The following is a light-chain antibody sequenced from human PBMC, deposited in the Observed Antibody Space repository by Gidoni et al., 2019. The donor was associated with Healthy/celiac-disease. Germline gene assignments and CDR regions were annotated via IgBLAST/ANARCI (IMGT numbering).Light chain of an antibody. Sequence: DIQMTQSPSSLSASVGDRVTITCRASQSISSYLNWYQQKPGKAPKLLIYGASSLQSWVPSRFSGSGSGTDFTLTISSLQPEDFATYYCQQSYSTPGTFGPGTKVDIK. CDR2: GAS. J-gene: IGKJ3*01. CDR3: QQSYSTPGT. CDR1: QSISSY. V-gene: IGKV1-39*01.